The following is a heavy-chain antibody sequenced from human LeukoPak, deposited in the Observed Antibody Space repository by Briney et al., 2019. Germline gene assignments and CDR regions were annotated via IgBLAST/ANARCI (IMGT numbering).Heavy chain of an antibody. J-gene: IGHJ4*02. CDR1: GFTFSNYA. V-gene: IGHV3-23*01. CDR3: AKAGPGYSSSWPFDY. D-gene: IGHD6-13*01. CDR2: ISGSGGST. Sequence: GGSLRLSCAAPGFTFSNYAMNWVRQAPGKGLEWVSVISGSGGSTYHADSVKGRFIISRDNSKNTLHLQMNSLGAEDTAVYYCAKAGPGYSSSWPFDYWGQGTLVTVSS.